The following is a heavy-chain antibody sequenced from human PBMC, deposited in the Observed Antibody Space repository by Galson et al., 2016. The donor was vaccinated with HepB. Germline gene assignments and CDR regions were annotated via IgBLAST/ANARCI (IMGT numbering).Heavy chain of an antibody. CDR1: GFTFFNYA. V-gene: IGHV3-23*01. D-gene: IGHD3-16*01. Sequence: SLRLSCAASGFTFFNYAMTWVRQAPGRGLEWVAGITDSGGTTSYAAPVKGRFTISRDNSKNSLYLQLNSLRAEDTAVYFCARWNYGAYHYYYYMDVWGKSTTVTASS. CDR3: ARWNYGAYHYYYYMDV. J-gene: IGHJ6*03. CDR2: ITDSGGTT.